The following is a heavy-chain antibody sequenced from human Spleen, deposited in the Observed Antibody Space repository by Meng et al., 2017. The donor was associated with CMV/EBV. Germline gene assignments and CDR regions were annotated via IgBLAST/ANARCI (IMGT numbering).Heavy chain of an antibody. CDR1: GGAFSGSY. J-gene: IGHJ5*02. D-gene: IGHD2-2*01. CDR2: ISSSGST. V-gene: IGHV4-34*01. Sequence: GGAFSGSYGHWIRQPPGKGLEWIGEISSSGSTNYSPSLKSRVTISADTSKNQFSLNLRSVTAADTAVYYCARENCSSTSCFKWFDPWGQGTLVTVSS. CDR3: ARENCSSTSCFKWFDP.